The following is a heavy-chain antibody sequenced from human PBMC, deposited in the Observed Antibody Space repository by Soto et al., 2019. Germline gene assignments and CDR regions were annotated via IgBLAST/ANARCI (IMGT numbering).Heavy chain of an antibody. J-gene: IGHJ6*03. D-gene: IGHD6-19*01. CDR3: ARDRGVPPPVAGNTHYYYYMDV. CDR1: GYSFTNYG. CDR2: ISAYNGNT. Sequence: QDRLVQSGVEVKKPGASVRVSCKASGYSFTNYGITWVRQAPGQGFEWMGWISAYNGNTNYAQKFQGRVTLTTDASTRPAYLGLRSLRSDDTAVYYCARDRGVPPPVAGNTHYYYYMDVWGKGTTVTVSS. V-gene: IGHV1-18*01.